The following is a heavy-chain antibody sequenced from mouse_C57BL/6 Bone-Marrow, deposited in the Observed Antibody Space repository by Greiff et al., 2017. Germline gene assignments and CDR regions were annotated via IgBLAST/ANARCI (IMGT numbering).Heavy chain of an antibody. CDR3: ARYGYYRYWYIDV. CDR1: GYSITSDY. Sequence: EVHLLESGPGLAKPSQTLSLTCSVTGYSITSDYWNWIRKFPGNKLEYIGYISYSGSTYNNPSLKRRNSITRDTSNTQYYLQLNSVTTEDTATYYGARYGYYRYWYIDVWGTGTTVTVSS. D-gene: IGHD2-3*01. CDR2: ISYSGST. J-gene: IGHJ1*03. V-gene: IGHV3-8*01.